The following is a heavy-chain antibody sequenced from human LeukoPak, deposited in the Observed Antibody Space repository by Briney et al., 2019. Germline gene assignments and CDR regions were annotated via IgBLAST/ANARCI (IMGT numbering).Heavy chain of an antibody. V-gene: IGHV4-39*01. CDR1: GGSISSSSYY. CDR3: ARHGPIVVVPAAIGWFDP. J-gene: IGHJ5*02. Sequence: SETLSLTCTVSGGSISSSSYYWGWIRQPPGKGLEWIESIYYSGSTYYNPSLKSRVTISVDTSKNQFSLKLSSVTAADTAVYYCARHGPIVVVPAAIGWFDPWGQGSLVTVSS. D-gene: IGHD2-2*01. CDR2: IYYSGST.